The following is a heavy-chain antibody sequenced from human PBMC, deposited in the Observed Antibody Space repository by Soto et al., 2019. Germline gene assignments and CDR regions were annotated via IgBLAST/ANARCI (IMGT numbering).Heavy chain of an antibody. Sequence: SETLSLTCTVSGGSISSYYWSWIRQPPGKGLEWIGYIYYSGITNYNPSLKSRVTISVDTSKNQFSLKLSSVTAADTAVYYCARYKSTYYYDMDAWGQGTTLTVSS. D-gene: IGHD1-20*01. V-gene: IGHV4-59*01. CDR1: GGSISSYY. CDR2: IYYSGIT. J-gene: IGHJ6*02. CDR3: ARYKSTYYYDMDA.